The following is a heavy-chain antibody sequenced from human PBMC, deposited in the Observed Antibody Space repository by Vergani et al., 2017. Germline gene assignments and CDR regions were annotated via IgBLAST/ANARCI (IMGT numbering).Heavy chain of an antibody. CDR2: IEHTGRPD. D-gene: IGHD4-11*01. CDR3: ARVNTETNGHLYYCYYIDV. CDR1: GFPFSTYG. Sequence: QVQLVESGGGVVQPGESLRLSCAASGFPFSTYGMHWVRQSPGEGLEWVGDIEHTGRPDYNPSLNSRLTMSVDKSRNQFSMTLNSLTATDTAIYFCARVNTETNGHLYYCYYIDVWGQGTAVTVS. J-gene: IGHJ6*03. V-gene: IGHV4-34*10.